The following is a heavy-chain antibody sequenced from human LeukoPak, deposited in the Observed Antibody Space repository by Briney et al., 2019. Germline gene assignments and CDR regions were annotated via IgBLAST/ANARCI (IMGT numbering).Heavy chain of an antibody. V-gene: IGHV4-31*03. J-gene: IGHJ5*02. CDR1: GGSISSGGYY. CDR3: ARLHCSGGSCYVPDP. D-gene: IGHD2-15*01. CDR2: IYYSGST. Sequence: PSETLSLTCTVSGGSISSGGYYWSWIRQHPGKGLEWIGYIYYSGSTYYNPSLKSRVTISVDTSENQFSLKLSSVTAADTAVYYCARLHCSGGSCYVPDPWGQGTLVTVSS.